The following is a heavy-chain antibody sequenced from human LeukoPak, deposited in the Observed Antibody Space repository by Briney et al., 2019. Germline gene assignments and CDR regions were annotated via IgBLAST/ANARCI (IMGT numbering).Heavy chain of an antibody. CDR2: INPNSGGT. D-gene: IGHD5-18*01. J-gene: IGHJ5*02. CDR1: GYTFTGYY. CDR3: ARDVEDTAMPPHNWFDP. Sequence: ASVKVSCKASGYTFTGYYMHWVRQAPGQGLEWMGWINPNSGGTNYAQKFQGRVTMTRDTSISTAYMELSRLRSEDTAVYYCARDVEDTAMPPHNWFDPWGQGTLVTVSS. V-gene: IGHV1-2*02.